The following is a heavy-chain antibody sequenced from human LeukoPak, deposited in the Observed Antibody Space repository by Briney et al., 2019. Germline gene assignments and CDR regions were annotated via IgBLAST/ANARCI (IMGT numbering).Heavy chain of an antibody. D-gene: IGHD2-2*01. J-gene: IGHJ3*02. V-gene: IGHV3-66*02. Sequence: GGSLRLSCAASGFTVSSNYMSWVRQAPGKGLEWVSLIYSGGSTYYADTVKGRFTVTRDNSKDTLYLKMNSLRGEDTAVYYCARGRGYCSSTTCYEAFDIWGQGTMVTVSS. CDR3: ARGRGYCSSTTCYEAFDI. CDR1: GFTVSSNY. CDR2: IYSGGST.